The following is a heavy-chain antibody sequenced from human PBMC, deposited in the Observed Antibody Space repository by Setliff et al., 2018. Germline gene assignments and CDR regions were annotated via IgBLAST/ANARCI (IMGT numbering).Heavy chain of an antibody. Sequence: ASVKVSCKASGYTFTTYTMNWARQAPGQGLEWMGWINTNTGNPTYAQGFTGRFVFSLDTSVSTAYLQINSLEAEDKATYYCAHIGYLGTGSYGNWFDSWGQGALVTVSS. CDR2: INTNTGNP. CDR3: AHIGYLGTGSYGNWFDS. CDR1: GYTFTTYT. V-gene: IGHV7-4-1*02. D-gene: IGHD6-19*01. J-gene: IGHJ5*01.